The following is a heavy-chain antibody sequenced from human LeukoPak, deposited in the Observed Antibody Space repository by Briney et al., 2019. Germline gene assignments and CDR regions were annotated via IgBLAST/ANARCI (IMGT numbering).Heavy chain of an antibody. V-gene: IGHV1-69*13. J-gene: IGHJ3*02. CDR3: ARQYYDFWSGYHDAFDI. CDR1: GGTFSSYA. Sequence: SVKVSCKASGGTFSSYAISWVRQAPGQGLEWMGGIIPIFGTASYAQKFQGRVTITADESTGTAYMELSSLRSEDTAVYYCARQYYDFWSGYHDAFDIWGQGTMVTVSS. D-gene: IGHD3-3*01. CDR2: IIPIFGTA.